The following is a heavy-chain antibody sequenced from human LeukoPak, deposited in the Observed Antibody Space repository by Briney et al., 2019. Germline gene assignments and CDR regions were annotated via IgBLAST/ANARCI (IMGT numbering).Heavy chain of an antibody. V-gene: IGHV1-18*01. J-gene: IGHJ4*02. Sequence: GASVKVSCKTSGYTFSNFGISWVRQAPGQGLEWMGWISGNNDNPNYGQKFQGRFTVTTDSSTSTAYMELRNLRSDDTAVYYWARDGTSTDDYWGQGTLVTVSS. D-gene: IGHD2-2*01. CDR3: ARDGTSTDDY. CDR2: ISGNNDNP. CDR1: GYTFSNFG.